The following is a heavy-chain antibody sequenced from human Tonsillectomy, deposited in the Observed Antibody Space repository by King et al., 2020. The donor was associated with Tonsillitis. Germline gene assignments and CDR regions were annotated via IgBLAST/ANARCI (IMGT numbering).Heavy chain of an antibody. V-gene: IGHV3-74*01. Sequence: VQLVESGGGIVQPGGSLRLSCAVSGFTFSSYWMHWVRQAPGKGLLWVSRINSEGSSTSYADSVRGRFTISRDNAKNTLYLQMNSLRAEDTAVYYCARDWKVTTPYDMDVWGKGTTVTVSS. CDR3: ARDWKVTTPYDMDV. CDR2: INSEGSST. J-gene: IGHJ6*03. D-gene: IGHD4-17*01. CDR1: GFTFSSYW.